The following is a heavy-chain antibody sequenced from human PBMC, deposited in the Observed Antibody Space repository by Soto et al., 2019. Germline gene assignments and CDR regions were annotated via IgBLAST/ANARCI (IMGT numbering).Heavy chain of an antibody. CDR2: ISGSGGST. J-gene: IGHJ5*02. CDR3: AKDLYYYDFSLDDS. CDR1: GFTFSSYA. Sequence: PGGSLRLSCAASGFTFSSYAMSWVRQAPGKGLEWVSAISGSGGSTYYADSVKGRFTISRDNSKNTLYLQMNSLRVEDTAVYYCAKDLYYYDFSLDDSWGQGTLVTVSS. V-gene: IGHV3-23*01. D-gene: IGHD3-16*01.